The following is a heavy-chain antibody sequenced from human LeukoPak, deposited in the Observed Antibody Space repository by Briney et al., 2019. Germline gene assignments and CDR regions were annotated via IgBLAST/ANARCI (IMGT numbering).Heavy chain of an antibody. J-gene: IGHJ4*02. CDR2: ISYDGSNK. V-gene: IGHV3-30*18. CDR1: GFTFSSYG. CDR3: AKVGGITGTKGDY. Sequence: GGSLRPSCAASGFTFSSYGMHWVRQAPGKGLEWVAVISYDGSNKYYADSVKGRFTISRDNSKNTLYLQMNSLRAEDTAVYYCAKVGGITGTKGDYWGQGTLVTVSS. D-gene: IGHD1-20*01.